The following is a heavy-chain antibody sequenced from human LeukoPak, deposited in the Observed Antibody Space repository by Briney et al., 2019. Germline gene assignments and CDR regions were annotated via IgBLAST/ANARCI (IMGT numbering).Heavy chain of an antibody. D-gene: IGHD3-10*01. CDR1: GFSLTNHW. Sequence: GSLRLSCAASGFSLTNHWMHWVRQAPGKGLVWVSRIRTDGHDTSYADSVKGRFTISRDNAKNTLYLQINSLRDEDTAVYYCARDLVAGSGSLDYWGQGTLVTVSS. CDR3: ARDLVAGSGSLDY. J-gene: IGHJ4*02. V-gene: IGHV3-74*01. CDR2: IRTDGHDT.